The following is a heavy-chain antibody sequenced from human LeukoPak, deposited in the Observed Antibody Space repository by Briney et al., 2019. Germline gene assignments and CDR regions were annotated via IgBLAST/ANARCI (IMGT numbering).Heavy chain of an antibody. CDR2: IYTSGST. D-gene: IGHD2-21*02. CDR3: ARQAPCGGDCYSWYFDL. CDR1: GGSISSSSYY. Sequence: PSETLSLTCTVSGGSISSSSYYWSWIRQPAGKGLEWIGRIYTSGSTNYNPSLKSRVTISVDTSKNQFSLKLSSVTAADTAVYYCARQAPCGGDCYSWYFDLWGRGTLVTVSS. V-gene: IGHV4-61*02. J-gene: IGHJ2*01.